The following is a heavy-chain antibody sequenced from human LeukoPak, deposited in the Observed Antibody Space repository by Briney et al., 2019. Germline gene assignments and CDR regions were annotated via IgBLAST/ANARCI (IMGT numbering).Heavy chain of an antibody. J-gene: IGHJ4*02. V-gene: IGHV4-39*01. CDR1: GGSISSSSYY. Sequence: SETLSLTCTVSGGSISSSSYYWGWIRQPPGKGREWIGSIYYSGSTYYNPSLKSRVTISVDTSKNQFSLKLSSVTAADTAVYYCARHFAEDIVVVPVAINYWGQGTLVTVSS. CDR3: ARHFAEDIVVVPVAINY. D-gene: IGHD2-2*01. CDR2: IYYSGST.